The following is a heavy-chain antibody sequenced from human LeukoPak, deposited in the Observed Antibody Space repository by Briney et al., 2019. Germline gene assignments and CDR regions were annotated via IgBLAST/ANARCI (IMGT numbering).Heavy chain of an antibody. CDR2: IYYSGST. Sequence: SETLSLTCTVSGGSISSSSYYWGWIRQPPGKGLEWIGSIYYSGSTYYNPSLKSRVTISVDTSKNQLSLKLSSVTAADTAVYYCARVVVPAKIDYWGQGTLVTVSS. D-gene: IGHD2-2*01. V-gene: IGHV4-39*01. CDR3: ARVVVPAKIDY. CDR1: GGSISSSSYY. J-gene: IGHJ4*02.